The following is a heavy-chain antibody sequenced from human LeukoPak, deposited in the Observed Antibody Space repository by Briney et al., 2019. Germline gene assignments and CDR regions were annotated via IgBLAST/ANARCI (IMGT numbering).Heavy chain of an antibody. D-gene: IGHD2-21*01. V-gene: IGHV3-48*03. CDR3: ARETIDCGGDCYDY. CDR2: ISTDGTMA. Sequence: GGSLRLSCAASVFTFNNYEMDWVRQAPGKGLEWISYISTDGTMAYYAGSVKGRFTISRDNAKNSLYLQMNSLRADDTAVYYCARETIDCGGDCYDYWGQGTLATVSS. J-gene: IGHJ4*02. CDR1: VFTFNNYE.